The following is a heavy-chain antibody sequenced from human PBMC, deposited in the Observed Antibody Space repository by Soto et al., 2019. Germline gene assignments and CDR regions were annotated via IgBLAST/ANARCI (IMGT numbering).Heavy chain of an antibody. D-gene: IGHD3-10*02. Sequence: QVQLVQSGAEVKNPGAAVTVSCKASGYEFANYGISCVRQAPGQGLEWLGWISGYNGNTNSAENYRGRATLTRDPSTRIAYMALKSRRSDDKAVYYCARGLTRFGESTDPCAVWGQGTMVTVSS. CDR2: ISGYNGNT. CDR3: ARGLTRFGESTDPCAV. CDR1: GYEFANYG. J-gene: IGHJ3*01. V-gene: IGHV1-18*01.